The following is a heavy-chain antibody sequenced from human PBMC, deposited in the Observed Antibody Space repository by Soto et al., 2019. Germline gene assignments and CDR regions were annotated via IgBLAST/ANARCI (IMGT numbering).Heavy chain of an antibody. D-gene: IGHD2-2*01. CDR1: GFTFSSYG. V-gene: IGHV3-33*01. CDR2: IWYDGSNK. CDR3: ARDPVDIVVVAAAAKSQNSYYYGMDV. J-gene: IGHJ6*02. Sequence: PGGSLRLSCAASGFTFSSYGMHWVRQAPGKGLEWVAVIWYDGSNKYYADSVKGRFTISRDNSKNTLYLQMNSLRAEDTAVYYCARDPVDIVVVAAAAKSQNSYYYGMDVWGQGTKVTVSS.